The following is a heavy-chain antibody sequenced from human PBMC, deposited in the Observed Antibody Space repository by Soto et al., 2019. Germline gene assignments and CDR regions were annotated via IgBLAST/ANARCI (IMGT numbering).Heavy chain of an antibody. CDR3: AREGIDGSGSYYRGNWFDP. J-gene: IGHJ5*02. CDR2: IHHSGST. V-gene: IGHV4-34*01. D-gene: IGHD3-10*01. CDR1: GGFFIDYY. Sequence: PSETLSLTCAVYGGFFIDYYWTWIRQPPGKGLEWIGEIHHSGSTNYNPSLKSRVTISVDRSKNQFSLKLSSVTAADTAVYYCAREGIDGSGSYYRGNWFDPWGQGTLVTVSS.